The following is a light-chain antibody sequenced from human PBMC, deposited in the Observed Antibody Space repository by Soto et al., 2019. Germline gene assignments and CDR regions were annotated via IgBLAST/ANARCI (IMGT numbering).Light chain of an antibody. CDR1: SSDVGAYNY. CDR2: DVA. V-gene: IGLV2-14*01. J-gene: IGLJ2*01. Sequence: QSALTQPASVSASPGQSITISCTGTSSDVGAYNYVSWYQQPPGKAPTLIIYDVAVRPSGVSSRFSGSKSANTASLTISGLQAEDEGDYYCTSYTTSTIVAFGGGNKVTVL. CDR3: TSYTTSTIVA.